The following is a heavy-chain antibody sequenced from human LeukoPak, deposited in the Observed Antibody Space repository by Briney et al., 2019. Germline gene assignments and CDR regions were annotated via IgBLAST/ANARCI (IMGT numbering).Heavy chain of an antibody. CDR2: IHHSGSS. CDR3: ARGGNRFGGFYFDY. CDR1: ADSLSSGGHS. V-gene: IGHV4-31*03. J-gene: IGHJ4*02. Sequence: PSQTLSLTCTVSADSLSSGGHSWAWLRQLPGKGLESIGFIHHSGSSRHNPSLKDRLAISVDASRKQFALRLSSVTAADTAIYYCARGGNRFGGFYFDYWGQGIQVIVSS. D-gene: IGHD3-10*01.